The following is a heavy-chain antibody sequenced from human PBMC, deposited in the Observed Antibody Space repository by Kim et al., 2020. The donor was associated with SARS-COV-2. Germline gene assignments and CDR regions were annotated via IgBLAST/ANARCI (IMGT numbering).Heavy chain of an antibody. CDR3: AKACSNGSGFFYVDL. V-gene: IGHV3-33*06. J-gene: IGHJ4*02. CDR1: GFSFSSHG. CDR2: IWNDGSYQ. Sequence: GGSLRLSCAASGFSFSSHGMHWVRQAPGKGLEWVGIIWNDGSYQTYGDSVKGRFSISRDNSQNTLYLQMDSLRAEDTAVYYCAKACSNGSGFFYVDLWGQGTLFTVSS. D-gene: IGHD2-8*01.